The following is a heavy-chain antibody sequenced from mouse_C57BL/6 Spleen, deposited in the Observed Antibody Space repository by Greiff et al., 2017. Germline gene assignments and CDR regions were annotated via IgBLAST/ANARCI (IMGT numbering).Heavy chain of an antibody. D-gene: IGHD1-1*01. Sequence: QVQLQQSGAELVKPGASVKLSCKASGYTFTSYWMHWVKQRPGRGLEWIGRIDPNSGGTKYNEKFKSKATLTVDKPSSTAYMQRSSLTSEDSAVYYCAAGYYGSSSYAMDYWGQGTSVTVSS. CDR1: GYTFTSYW. V-gene: IGHV1-72*01. CDR2: IDPNSGGT. CDR3: AAGYYGSSSYAMDY. J-gene: IGHJ4*01.